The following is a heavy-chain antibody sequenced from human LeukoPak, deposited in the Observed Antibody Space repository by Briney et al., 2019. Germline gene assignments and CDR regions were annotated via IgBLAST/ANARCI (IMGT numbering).Heavy chain of an antibody. V-gene: IGHV3-9*01. CDR1: GFTFDDYA. Sequence: GRSLRLSCAASGFTFDDYAMHWVRHAPGKGLEWVSGISWNSGSIGYADSVKGRFTISRDNTLYLQMNSLRAEDTAVYYCAKDRCSSTSCYIFDYWGQGTLVTVSS. J-gene: IGHJ4*02. CDR2: ISWNSGSI. CDR3: AKDRCSSTSCYIFDY. D-gene: IGHD2-2*02.